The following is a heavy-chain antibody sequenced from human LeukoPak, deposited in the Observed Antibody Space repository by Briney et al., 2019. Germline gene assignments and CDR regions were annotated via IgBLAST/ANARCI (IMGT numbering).Heavy chain of an antibody. V-gene: IGHV1-69*06. J-gene: IGHJ4*02. CDR3: AAEVAYNYGWAHDY. CDR1: GGTFSNFA. D-gene: IGHD3-10*01. CDR2: VTPVFGTA. Sequence: SVKVSCKASGGTFSNFAITWVRQAPGQGLEWMGGVTPVFGTAIYAQQFRGRLTITADRFTSTAYMELSSLRSGDTAVYFCAAEVAYNYGWAHDYWGQGTRVTVSS.